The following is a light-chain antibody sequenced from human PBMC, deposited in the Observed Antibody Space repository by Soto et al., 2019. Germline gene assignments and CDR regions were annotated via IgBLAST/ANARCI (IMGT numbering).Light chain of an antibody. V-gene: IGKV3-15*01. Sequence: EIVMTQSPATLSVSPGERATLSCRASQSVSSNLAWYQQKPGQAPRLLIYGASTRATGIPARFSGSRSGKEFTLTISSLQSEHFAVYYCQQYNNWPPVTFGQGTRLALK. CDR2: GAS. CDR3: QQYNNWPPVT. CDR1: QSVSSN. J-gene: IGKJ5*01.